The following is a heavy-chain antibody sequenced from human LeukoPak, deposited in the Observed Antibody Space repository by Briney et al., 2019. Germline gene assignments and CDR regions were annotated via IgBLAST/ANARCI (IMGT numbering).Heavy chain of an antibody. CDR1: GGSISSGSYY. CDR2: IYTSGST. D-gene: IGHD6-13*01. J-gene: IGHJ4*02. V-gene: IGHV4-61*02. Sequence: SETLSLTCTVSGGSISSGSYYWSWIRQPAGKGLEWIGRIYTSGSTNYNPSLKSRVTISVDTSKNQFSLKLSSVTAADTAVYYCARLRIAAGIGNRYFDYWGQGTLVTVSS. CDR3: ARLRIAAGIGNRYFDY.